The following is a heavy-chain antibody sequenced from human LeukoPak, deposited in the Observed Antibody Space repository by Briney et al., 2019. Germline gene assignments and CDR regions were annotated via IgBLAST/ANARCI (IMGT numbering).Heavy chain of an antibody. CDR2: IYYSGST. CDR1: GDSISTSSYY. D-gene: IGHD3-10*01. V-gene: IGHV4-39*07. J-gene: IGHJ5*02. Sequence: PSETLSLTCSVSGDSISTSSYYWGWIRQPPGKGLEWIGTIYYSGSTYYNPSLTSRVTISVDTSKNQFSLKLSSVTAADTAVYYCARDGGTMVRGANNWFDPWGQGTLVTVSS. CDR3: ARDGGTMVRGANNWFDP.